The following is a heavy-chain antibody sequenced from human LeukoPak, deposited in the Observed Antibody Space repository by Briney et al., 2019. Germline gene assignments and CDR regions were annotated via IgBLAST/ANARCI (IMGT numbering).Heavy chain of an antibody. CDR3: AREDILTGYYQDRYFDY. Sequence: PSETLSLTCTVSGGSNSSSSYYWGWIRQPPGKGLEWIGSIYYSGSTYYNPSLKSRVTISVDTSKNQFSLKLSSVTAADTAVYYCAREDILTGYYQDRYFDYWGQGTLVTVSS. CDR1: GGSNSSSSYY. J-gene: IGHJ4*02. D-gene: IGHD3-9*01. CDR2: IYYSGST. V-gene: IGHV4-39*07.